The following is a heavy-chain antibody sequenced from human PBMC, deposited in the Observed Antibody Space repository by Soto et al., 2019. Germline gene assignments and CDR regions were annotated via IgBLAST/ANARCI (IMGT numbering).Heavy chain of an antibody. CDR2: VSPTGDTV. V-gene: IGHV3-9*01. CDR1: GFRFEQYV. D-gene: IGHD3-10*01. CDR3: LKDAPNGSIDD. J-gene: IGHJ4*02. Sequence: VQVVASGGGLVQPGRSLRLYYAVSGFRFEQYVMHWVRQAPGKGLECVSTVSPTGDTVAYADSVEGRFTVSRDNAKNSLYLQMNCLKGDDTAFYYCLKDAPNGSIDDWGQGTLVTVSS.